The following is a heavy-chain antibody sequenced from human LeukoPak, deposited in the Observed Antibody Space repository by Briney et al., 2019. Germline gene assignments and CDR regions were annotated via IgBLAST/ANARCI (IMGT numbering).Heavy chain of an antibody. V-gene: IGHV3-9*01. CDR1: GFSFGDDA. CDR2: ISWNSGSI. D-gene: IGHD2-2*02. Sequence: GGSLRLSCAASGFSFGDDAMHWVRQAPGKGLEWVSGISWNSGSIGYADSVKGRFTISRDNAKNSLYLQMNSLRAEDTALYYCAKDKGSHIVVVPAAITGAFDYWGQGTLVTVSS. CDR3: AKDKGSHIVVVPAAITGAFDY. J-gene: IGHJ4*02.